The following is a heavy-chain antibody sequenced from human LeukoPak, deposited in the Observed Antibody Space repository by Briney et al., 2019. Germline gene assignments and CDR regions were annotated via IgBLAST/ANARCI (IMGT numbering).Heavy chain of an antibody. Sequence: GGSLRLSCAASGFTFSGFTMSWVRQAPGERLEWVSGILSTGRATYYADSVKGRFTISRDNSKNTLSLQMNSLRVEDTAVYYCAKDFKPDGKWDIDYRGQGIPVTVSS. CDR1: GFTFSGFT. V-gene: IGHV3-23*01. CDR3: AKDFKPDGKWDIDY. J-gene: IGHJ4*02. CDR2: ILSTGRAT. D-gene: IGHD1-26*01.